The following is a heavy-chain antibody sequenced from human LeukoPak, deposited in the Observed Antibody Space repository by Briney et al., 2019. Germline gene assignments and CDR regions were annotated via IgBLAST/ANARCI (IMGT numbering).Heavy chain of an antibody. D-gene: IGHD5-12*01. CDR3: ARSLGGAYSAYATDY. CDR1: GGSISNYY. CDR2: IYYSGSS. Sequence: PSETLSLTCTVSGGSISNYYWNWIRQPPGKGLEWIGYIYYSGSSNYNPSLKSRVTISVDTSKNQFSLKLSSVTAADTAVYYCARSLGGAYSAYATDYWGQGTLVPVSS. V-gene: IGHV4-59*01. J-gene: IGHJ4*02.